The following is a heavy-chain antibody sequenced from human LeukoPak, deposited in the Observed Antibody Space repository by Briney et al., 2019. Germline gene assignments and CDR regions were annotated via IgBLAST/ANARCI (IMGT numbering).Heavy chain of an antibody. V-gene: IGHV1-18*01. D-gene: IGHD3-22*01. Sequence: ASVTVSCKASGYTFTSYGISWVRQAPGQGLEWMGWISAYNGNTNYAQKLQGRVTMTTDTSTSTAYMELRSLRSDDTAVYYCATPGDYYDSSGYYYFQHWGQDTLVTVSS. J-gene: IGHJ1*01. CDR3: ATPGDYYDSSGYYYFQH. CDR2: ISAYNGNT. CDR1: GYTFTSYG.